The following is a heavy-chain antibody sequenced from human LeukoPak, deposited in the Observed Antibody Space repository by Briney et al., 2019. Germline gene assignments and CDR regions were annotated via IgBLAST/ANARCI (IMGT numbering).Heavy chain of an antibody. CDR1: GGSFSTYY. CDR3: ASQRDPYHNWFDP. V-gene: IGHV4-4*07. CDR2: IYTSGTT. J-gene: IGHJ5*02. Sequence: PSETLSLTCTVSGGSFSTYYWSWIRQPAGKGLEWIGHIYTSGTTNYNPSLKSRVTMSIDTSKNQFSLKLSSVTAADTAVYYCASQRDPYHNWFDPWGQGTLVTVSS. D-gene: IGHD5-24*01.